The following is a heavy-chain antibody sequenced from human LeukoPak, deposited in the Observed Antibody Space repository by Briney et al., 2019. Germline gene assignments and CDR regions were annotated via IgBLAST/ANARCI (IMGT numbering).Heavy chain of an antibody. CDR1: GFTFSIYA. V-gene: IGHV3-23*01. D-gene: IGHD4-23*01. CDR3: AKDPNGDYVGAFDF. CDR2: ITSTTSST. Sequence: GRSLRLSCAASGFTFSIYAMHWVRQAPGKGLEWVSTITSTTSSTSYADSVKGRFTISRDNSKRTLYLQMNSLRAEDTAMYYCAKDPNGDYVGAFDFWGQGTLVTVSS. J-gene: IGHJ3*01.